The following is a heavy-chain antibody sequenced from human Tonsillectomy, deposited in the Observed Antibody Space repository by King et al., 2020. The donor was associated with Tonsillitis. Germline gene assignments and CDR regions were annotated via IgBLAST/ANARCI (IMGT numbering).Heavy chain of an antibody. V-gene: IGHV4-59*01. CDR3: ARDYGSGTYYKRPLTY. CDR2: IYYRGTT. CDR1: GGSMSAYY. Sequence: QLQESGPGLVKPSETLSLTCTVSGGSMSAYYWSWIRQPPGEPLEWIGYIYYRGTTKYNASLKGRVTISADTSENQFSLKLTSVTAADTAVYYCARDYGSGTYYKRPLTYWGQGTLVTVSS. D-gene: IGHD3-10*01. J-gene: IGHJ4*02.